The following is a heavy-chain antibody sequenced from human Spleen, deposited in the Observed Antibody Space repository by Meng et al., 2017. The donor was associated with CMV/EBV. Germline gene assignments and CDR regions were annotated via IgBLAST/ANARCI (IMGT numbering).Heavy chain of an antibody. CDR1: GYPFGSYG. V-gene: IGHV1-18*01. J-gene: IGHJ4*02. Sequence: QVSQMQSGHGVKKPGAPGRVSCKASGYPFGSYGICWVRQAPGQGLEWMGWFVNYVDTYPAPKFQGRVTMTTDTHTNTAFMELRSLTSDDTAVYYCASGTPGRSYCDYWGQGTLVTVSS. D-gene: IGHD2-15*01. CDR2: FVNYVDT. CDR3: ASGTPGRSYCDY.